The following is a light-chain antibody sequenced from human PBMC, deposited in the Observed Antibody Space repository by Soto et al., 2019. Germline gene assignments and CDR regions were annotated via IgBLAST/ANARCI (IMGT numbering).Light chain of an antibody. CDR2: GGS. V-gene: IGKV3-20*01. Sequence: DIVMTQSPDSLAVSLGERATLSCRASPSVSSTYLAWYQQKPGQAPRLLIYGGSSRATGIPDRFSGSGSGTDFTLTISRLEPEDFAVYYCQQYGTSRMYTFGQGTKLEIK. CDR3: QQYGTSRMYT. CDR1: PSVSSTY. J-gene: IGKJ2*01.